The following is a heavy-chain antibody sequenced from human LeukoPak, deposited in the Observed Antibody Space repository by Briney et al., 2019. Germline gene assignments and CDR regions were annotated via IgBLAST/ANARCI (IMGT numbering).Heavy chain of an antibody. J-gene: IGHJ4*02. D-gene: IGHD6-13*01. CDR1: GGSFSGYY. CDR3: ARALLFSSSWYDY. V-gene: IGHV4-34*01. CDR2: IYYSGST. Sequence: SETLSLTCAVYGGSFSGYYWSWIRQPPGKGLEWIGSIYYSGSTYYNPSLKSRVTISVDTSKNQFSLKLSSVTAADTAVYYCARALLFSSSWYDYWGQGTLVTVSS.